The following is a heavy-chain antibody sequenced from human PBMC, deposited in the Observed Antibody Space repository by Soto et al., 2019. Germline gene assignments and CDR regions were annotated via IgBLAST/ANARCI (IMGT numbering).Heavy chain of an antibody. CDR2: IWYDGSNK. V-gene: IGHV3-33*01. J-gene: IGHJ6*02. D-gene: IGHD5-18*01. CDR1: GFTFSSYG. CDR3: ARAPHVDTAMVTTYRFDYYYYYGMDV. Sequence: PGGSLRLSCAASGFTFSSYGMHWVRQAPGKGLEWVAVIWYDGSNKYYADSVKGRFTISRDNYKNTLYLQMNSLRAEDTAVYYCARAPHVDTAMVTTYRFDYYYYYGMDVWGQGSTVTVSS.